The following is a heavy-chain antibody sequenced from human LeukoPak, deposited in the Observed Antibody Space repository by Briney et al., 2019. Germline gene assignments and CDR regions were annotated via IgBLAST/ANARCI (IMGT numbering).Heavy chain of an antibody. CDR3: ATFLAIVTARDSLYFQH. Sequence: PGGSLRLSCAASGFTFSSYAMSWVRQAPGKGLEWVSAISGSGDNTYYTDSVKGRFTVSRDNSKNTLHLQMNSLRAEDTAVYYCATFLAIVTARDSLYFQHWGQGTLVIVSS. CDR1: GFTFSSYA. CDR2: ISGSGDNT. V-gene: IGHV3-23*01. J-gene: IGHJ1*01. D-gene: IGHD3-3*02.